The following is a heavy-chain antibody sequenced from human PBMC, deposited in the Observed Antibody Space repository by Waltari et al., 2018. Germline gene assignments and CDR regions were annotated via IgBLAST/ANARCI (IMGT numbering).Heavy chain of an antibody. D-gene: IGHD3-22*01. CDR2: IYSGGST. Sequence: EVQLVESGGGLIQPGGSLRLSCAASGFTVSRNYMSWVRQAPGKGLEWVSVIYSGGSTYYADSVKGRFTISRDNSKNTLYLQTNSLRAEDTAVYYCAGRDYYDSSGYAFQHWGQGTLVTVSS. J-gene: IGHJ1*01. V-gene: IGHV3-53*01. CDR1: GFTVSRNY. CDR3: AGRDYYDSSGYAFQH.